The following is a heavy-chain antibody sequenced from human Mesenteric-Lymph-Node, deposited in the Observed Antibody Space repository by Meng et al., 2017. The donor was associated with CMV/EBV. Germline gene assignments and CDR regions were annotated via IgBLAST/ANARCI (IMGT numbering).Heavy chain of an antibody. V-gene: IGHV3-20*04. J-gene: IGHJ4*02. CDR2: INWNGGST. CDR3: AKDKGVRYLEWFSV. CDR1: GFTFDDYG. Sequence: GGSLRLSCAASGFTFDDYGMNWVRQAPGKGLEWVSGINWNGGSTGYADSVKGRFTISRDNSQNTMWLQMNSLRAEDTAVYYCAKDKGVRYLEWFSVRGQKTMVTVSS. D-gene: IGHD3-3*01.